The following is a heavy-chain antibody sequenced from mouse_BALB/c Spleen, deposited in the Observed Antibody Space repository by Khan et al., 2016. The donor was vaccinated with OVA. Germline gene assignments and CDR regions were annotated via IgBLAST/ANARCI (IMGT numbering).Heavy chain of an antibody. CDR2: IDPPNGDS. J-gene: IGHJ3*01. V-gene: IGHV14-3*02. CDR3: ATLCGNPVAY. CDR1: GFNIKDTY. D-gene: IGHD2-1*01. Sequence: EVQLQQSGAELVTPGASVKLSCSASGFNIKDTYIHWVKQRPEQGLEWIGRIDPPNGDSKYGPQFQDQATLTADTSSHTAYLQLSSLPSDDTAVFYGATLCGNPVAYWGQGTLVSVSA.